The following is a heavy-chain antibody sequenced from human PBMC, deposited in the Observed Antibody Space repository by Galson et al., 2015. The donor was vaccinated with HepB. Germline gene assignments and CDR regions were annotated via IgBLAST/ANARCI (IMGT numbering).Heavy chain of an antibody. CDR3: ARAAKYYYDSSGYYYHTENWYFDL. V-gene: IGHV1-2*06. CDR1: GYTFTGYY. D-gene: IGHD3-22*01. Sequence: SVKVSCKASGYTFTGYYMHWVRQAPGQGLEWMGRINPNSGGTNYAQKFQGRVTMTRDTSISTAYMELSRLRSDDTAAYYCARAAKYYYDSSGYYYHTENWYFDLWGRGTLVTVSS. CDR2: INPNSGGT. J-gene: IGHJ2*01.